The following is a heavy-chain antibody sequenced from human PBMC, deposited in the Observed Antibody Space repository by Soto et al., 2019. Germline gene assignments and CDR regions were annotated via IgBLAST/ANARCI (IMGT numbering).Heavy chain of an antibody. CDR3: ARGVRQWLVPIKGLHFDY. J-gene: IGHJ4*02. Sequence: QVQLQESGPGLVKPSGTLSLTCAVSGGSISSSNWWSWVRQPPGKGLEWIGELYHSGSTNYNPSLKSRVTISVDKSKNQFSLKLSSVTAADTAVYYCARGVRQWLVPIKGLHFDYWGQGTLVTVSS. CDR1: GGSISSSNW. CDR2: LYHSGST. D-gene: IGHD6-19*01. V-gene: IGHV4-4*02.